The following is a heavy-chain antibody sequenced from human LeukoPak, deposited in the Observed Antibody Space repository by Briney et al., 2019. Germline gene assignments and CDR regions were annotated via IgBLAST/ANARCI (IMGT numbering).Heavy chain of an antibody. D-gene: IGHD3-3*01. CDR3: ARDRGDITIFGVVTLDDYYYGMDV. CDR2: ISSSSTI. V-gene: IGHV3-48*01. CDR1: GFTFSSYS. J-gene: IGHJ6*02. Sequence: GGSLRLSCAASGFTFSSYSMNWVRQAPGKGLEWVSYISSSSTIYYADSVKGRFTISRDNAKNSLYLQMNSLRAEDTAVYYCARDRGDITIFGVVTLDDYYYGMDVWGQGTTVTVSS.